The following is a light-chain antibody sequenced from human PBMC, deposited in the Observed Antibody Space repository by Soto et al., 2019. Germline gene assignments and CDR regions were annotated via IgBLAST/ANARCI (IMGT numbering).Light chain of an antibody. J-gene: IGKJ1*01. Sequence: DIQMTQSPSTLSASVGDRVIITCRASQSINNCLAWYQQKPGKAPKLLIYQASSLESGGPSRFSGSGSGTEFTLTISSLQPDDFANYYCQQCDSYWTFGQGTKVEIK. CDR1: QSINNC. CDR2: QAS. V-gene: IGKV1-5*03. CDR3: QQCDSYWT.